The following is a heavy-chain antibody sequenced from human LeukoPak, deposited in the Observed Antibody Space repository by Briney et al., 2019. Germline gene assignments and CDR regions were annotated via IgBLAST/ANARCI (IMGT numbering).Heavy chain of an antibody. V-gene: IGHV3-23*01. CDR2: ISPSGDIK. Sequence: GGSLRLSCVASGFTFSRHGMNWVRQAPGKGLEWVSGISPSGDIKYYVDSVKGRLTISRDNSKNTLNLQMNSLRAEDTAVYYCAKVHRYWYFDLWGRGTLVTVSS. J-gene: IGHJ2*01. CDR3: AKVHRYWYFDL. CDR1: GFTFSRHG.